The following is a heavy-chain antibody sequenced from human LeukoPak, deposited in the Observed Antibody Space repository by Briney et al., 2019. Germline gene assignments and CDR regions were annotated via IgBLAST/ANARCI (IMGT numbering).Heavy chain of an antibody. CDR1: GGSISSYY. Sequence: SETLSLTCTVSGGSISSYYWSWIRQPPGKGLEWIGHLHYSGSTNYNPSLKSRVTISGDTSKNQFSLTLNSVTASDTAVYYCARGFRGVHLDYWGQGTLVTVSS. CDR3: ARGFRGVHLDY. J-gene: IGHJ4*02. D-gene: IGHD3-10*01. CDR2: LHYSGST. V-gene: IGHV4-59*01.